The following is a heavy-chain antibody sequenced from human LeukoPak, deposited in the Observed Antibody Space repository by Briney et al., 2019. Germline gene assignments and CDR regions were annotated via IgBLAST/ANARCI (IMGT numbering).Heavy chain of an antibody. D-gene: IGHD6-19*01. Sequence: SETLSLTCAVSGGSITSSNWWSWVRQSPGKWLEWIGEIYHTGNTNYNPSLTSRLTISVDKSRNQFSLMLNSVTAADTAVYYCATAGQWLASRPHDSWGQGTLVTVSS. J-gene: IGHJ4*02. V-gene: IGHV4-4*02. CDR2: IYHTGNT. CDR1: GGSITSSNW. CDR3: ATAGQWLASRPHDS.